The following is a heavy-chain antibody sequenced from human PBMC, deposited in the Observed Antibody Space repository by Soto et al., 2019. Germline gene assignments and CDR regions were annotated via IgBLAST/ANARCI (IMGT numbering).Heavy chain of an antibody. Sequence: EVQLVESGGGLVQPGRSLRLSCAASGFTFDDYAMHWVRQAPGKGLEWVSGISWNSGSIGYADSVKGRFTISRDNAKNSLYLQMNSLRAEDTALYFCAKIDMVAGNDYWGQGTLVTVSS. CDR2: ISWNSGSI. J-gene: IGHJ4*02. CDR3: AKIDMVAGNDY. CDR1: GFTFDDYA. V-gene: IGHV3-9*01. D-gene: IGHD2-15*01.